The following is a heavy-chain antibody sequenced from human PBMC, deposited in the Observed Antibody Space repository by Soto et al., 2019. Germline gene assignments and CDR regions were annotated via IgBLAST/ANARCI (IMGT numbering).Heavy chain of an antibody. CDR2: ISYDGSDK. CDR1: GFTFSPYT. V-gene: IGHV3-30-3*01. D-gene: IGHD2-21*02. J-gene: IGHJ4*02. Sequence: PGGSLRLSCAASGFTFSPYTMHWVRQTPGKGLEWVAVISYDGSDKYYAGSVRGRFTISRDNSKNTLFLQMNSLRAEDTALYYCARGGGFCGAACYKGGIDYWGQGALVTVSS. CDR3: ARGGGFCGAACYKGGIDY.